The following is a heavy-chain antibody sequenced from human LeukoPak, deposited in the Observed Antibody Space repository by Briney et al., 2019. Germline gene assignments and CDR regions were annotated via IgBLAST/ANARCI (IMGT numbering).Heavy chain of an antibody. V-gene: IGHV3-7*01. CDR1: AFTISDYW. CDR2: IKQDGSEK. CDR3: VRGAYYAAY. Sequence: PGGSPRLSCAASAFTISDYWMSWVRQTPGKGLEWVANIKQDGSEKYYVGSVKGRFSISRDNVKNAPYLQMNSLRVEDTGVYYCVRGAYYAAYWGQGTLVTVSS. D-gene: IGHD2/OR15-2a*01. J-gene: IGHJ4*02.